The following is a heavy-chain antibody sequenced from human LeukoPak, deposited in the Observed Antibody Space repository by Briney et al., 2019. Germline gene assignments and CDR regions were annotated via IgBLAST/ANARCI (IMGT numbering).Heavy chain of an antibody. J-gene: IGHJ6*02. D-gene: IGHD4-17*01. CDR3: ARQNGDLPYYYYGMDV. Sequence: SQTLSLTCTVTGGSISSYYWSWIRQHARKGLEWIGRIYTSGSTNYNPSLKSRVTMSVDTSKNQFSLKLSSVTAADTAVYYCARQNGDLPYYYYGMDVWGQGTTVTVSS. V-gene: IGHV4-4*07. CDR2: IYTSGST. CDR1: GGSISSYY.